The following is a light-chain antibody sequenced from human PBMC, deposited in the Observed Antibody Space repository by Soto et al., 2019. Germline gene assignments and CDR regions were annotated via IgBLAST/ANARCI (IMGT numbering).Light chain of an antibody. CDR3: QSYDSSLSAHYV. V-gene: IGLV1-40*01. CDR1: SSNIGAGHD. Sequence: QSVLTQPPSVSGAPGQRVTISCTGSSSNIGAGHDVHWYQQLPGSAPKLLIYGSRNRPSGVPDRFSGSRSVTSASLAITGLQAEDEDDYYCQSYDSSLSAHYVFGTGTKFTVL. J-gene: IGLJ1*01. CDR2: GSR.